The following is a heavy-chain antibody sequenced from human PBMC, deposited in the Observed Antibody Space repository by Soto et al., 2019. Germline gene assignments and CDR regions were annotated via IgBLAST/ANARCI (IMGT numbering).Heavy chain of an antibody. Sequence: GASVKVSCKASGGTFSSDSFSWVRQAPGQGLEWMGWINAANGNTKYSQRFQGRVTFSRDTSANTDYMELSNLTPEDSAVYFCAKDQARATAAKWDAFDIWGQGTMVTVSS. D-gene: IGHD2-15*01. CDR2: INAANGNT. CDR3: AKDQARATAAKWDAFDI. J-gene: IGHJ3*02. V-gene: IGHV1-3*01. CDR1: GGTFSSDS.